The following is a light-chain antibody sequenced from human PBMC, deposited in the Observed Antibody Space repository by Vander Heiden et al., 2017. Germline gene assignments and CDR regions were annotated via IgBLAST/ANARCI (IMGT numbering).Light chain of an antibody. CDR1: QSISSW. Sequence: DIQMTQSPSTLSASVGDRVTITCRASQSISSWLAWYQQKPGKAPKLLIYKASSLESGVQSRFSGSGYGTEFTLTISSRQPDDFAPYYCQQYNSYSEYTFGQGTKLEIK. V-gene: IGKV1-5*03. CDR2: KAS. J-gene: IGKJ2*01. CDR3: QQYNSYSEYT.